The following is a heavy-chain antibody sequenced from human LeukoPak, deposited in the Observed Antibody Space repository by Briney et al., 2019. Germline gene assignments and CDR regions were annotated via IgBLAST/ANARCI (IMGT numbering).Heavy chain of an antibody. D-gene: IGHD1-26*01. V-gene: IGHV3-23*01. CDR2: TSDRGDYT. CDR3: AKKAQYNGNYPLDY. J-gene: IGHJ4*02. Sequence: GGSLRLSCTASGFTFTSYSVSGVRQAPGEGLEWVSDTSDRGDYTYYADSVKGRFTISRDNSKNTLYLQMNSLRAEDTALYFCAKKAQYNGNYPLDYWGQGTLVTVSS. CDR1: GFTFTSYS.